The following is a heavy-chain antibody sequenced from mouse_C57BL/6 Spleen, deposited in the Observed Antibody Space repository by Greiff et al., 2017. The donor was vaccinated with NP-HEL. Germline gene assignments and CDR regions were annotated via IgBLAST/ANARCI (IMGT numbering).Heavy chain of an antibody. CDR2: INPGSGGT. CDR1: GYAFTNYL. Sequence: VQVVESGAELVRPGTSVKVSCKASGYAFTNYLIEWVKQRPGQGLEWIGVINPGSGGTNYNEKFKGKATLTADKSSSTAYMQLSSLTSEDSAVYFCAREEDYWGQGTTLTVSS. V-gene: IGHV1-54*01. CDR3: AREEDY. J-gene: IGHJ2*01.